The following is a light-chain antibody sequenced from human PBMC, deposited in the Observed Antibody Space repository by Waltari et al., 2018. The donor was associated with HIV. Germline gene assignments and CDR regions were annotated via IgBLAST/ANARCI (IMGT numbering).Light chain of an antibody. CDR2: NND. CDR3: ATWDDTMSVV. CDR1: PSNLGGNS. V-gene: IGLV1-44*01. J-gene: IGLJ2*01. Sequence: SLLTQPPSVSGAPGQRVNISCSGGPSNLGGNSVNWYRQLPVTAPLLLIYNNDPRPSCVPLRVSGSNSATSASLVISGLQSDDEADYYCATWDDTMSVVFGGGTRLTVL.